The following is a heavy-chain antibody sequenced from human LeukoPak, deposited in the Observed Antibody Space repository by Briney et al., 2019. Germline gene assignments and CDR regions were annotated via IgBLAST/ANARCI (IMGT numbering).Heavy chain of an antibody. J-gene: IGHJ4*02. CDR3: ARGEWLVRL. Sequence: GGSLRLSCAASGFTFSSYSMNWVRQAPGKGLEWVSYISSSSTTIYYADSVKGRFTISRDNAKNSLYLQMNSLRADDTAVYYCARGEWLVRLWGQGTLVTVSS. CDR2: ISSSSTTI. V-gene: IGHV3-48*01. D-gene: IGHD6-19*01. CDR1: GFTFSSYS.